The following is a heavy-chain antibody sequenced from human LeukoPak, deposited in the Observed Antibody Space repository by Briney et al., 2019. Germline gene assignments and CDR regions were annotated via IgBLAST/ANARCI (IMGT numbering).Heavy chain of an antibody. V-gene: IGHV1-8*03. D-gene: IGHD3-16*02. CDR1: GYTFTGYD. J-gene: IGHJ4*02. Sequence: ASVKVSCKASGYTFTGYDINWVRQATGQGLEWMGWMNPNSGNTGYAQKFQGRVTITRNTSISTAYMELSSLRSEDTAVYYCARRGVWGSYRYSLRDWGQGTLVTVSS. CDR2: MNPNSGNT. CDR3: ARRGVWGSYRYSLRD.